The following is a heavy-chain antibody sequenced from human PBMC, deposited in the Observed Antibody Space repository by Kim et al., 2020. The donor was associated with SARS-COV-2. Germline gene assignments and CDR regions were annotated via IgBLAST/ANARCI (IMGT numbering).Heavy chain of an antibody. V-gene: IGHV1-69*13. Sequence: SVKVSCKASGGPFSNYAICWVRQAPGQGLEWMGGIIPMFGKANYAQKFQGRVSITADASTSTAYMEVSSLRSEDTAVYYCASGKQLAATKSFGYWGQGT. J-gene: IGHJ4*01. CDR3: ASGKQLAATKSFGY. CDR2: IIPMFGKA. D-gene: IGHD6-13*01. CDR1: GGPFSNYA.